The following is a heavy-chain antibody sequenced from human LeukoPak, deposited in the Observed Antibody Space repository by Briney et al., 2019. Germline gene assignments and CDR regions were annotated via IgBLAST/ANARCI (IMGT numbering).Heavy chain of an antibody. J-gene: IGHJ3*02. V-gene: IGHV1-18*01. CDR3: ARGRYYDSGGYDEAFDI. CDR1: DYAFSSYG. CDR2: ISGYNGNT. D-gene: IGHD3-22*01. Sequence: SVKVSCKASDYAFSSYGISWVRQAPGQGLEWMGWISGYNGNTKYAQNLQGRVTMTTDTSTTTAYMELRSLRSDDTAVYYCARGRYYDSGGYDEAFDIWGQGTAVTVSS.